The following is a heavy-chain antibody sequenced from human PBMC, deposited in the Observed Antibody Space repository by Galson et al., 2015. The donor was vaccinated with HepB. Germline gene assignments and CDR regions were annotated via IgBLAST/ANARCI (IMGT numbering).Heavy chain of an antibody. J-gene: IGHJ6*02. CDR2: TYYRAKWYN. Sequence: SAIPADSVSNNNAAWYWIRQSPSRGLEWLGRTYYRAKWYNDYAASVRSRITINPDTSKNQFSLHLNSVTPEDTAEYYCARVGGTIYYYAMDVWGQGTTVTVSS. V-gene: IGHV6-1*01. CDR1: ADSVSNNNAA. CDR3: ARVGGTIYYYAMDV. D-gene: IGHD1-14*01.